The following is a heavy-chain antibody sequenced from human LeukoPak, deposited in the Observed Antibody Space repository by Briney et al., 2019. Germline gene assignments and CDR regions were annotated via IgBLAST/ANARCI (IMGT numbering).Heavy chain of an antibody. J-gene: IGHJ4*02. CDR3: TRDNLAGFDY. CDR2: IRSKAYGGTT. V-gene: IGHV3-49*04. Sequence: GGSLRLSCTASGFTFGDYAMSWVRQAPGKGLEWVGFIRSKAYGGTTEYAASVKGRFTISRDDSKSIAYLQMNSLKTEDTAVYYCTRDNLAGFDYWGQGTLVTVSS. D-gene: IGHD3-16*01. CDR1: GFTFGDYA.